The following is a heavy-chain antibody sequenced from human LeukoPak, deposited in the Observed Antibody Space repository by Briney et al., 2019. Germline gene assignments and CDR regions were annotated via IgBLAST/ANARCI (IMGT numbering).Heavy chain of an antibody. CDR1: GFTFSSYG. D-gene: IGHD4-11*01. CDR3: ARDFSNYYFDY. J-gene: IGHJ4*02. CDR2: IWYDGSNK. V-gene: IGHV3-33*01. Sequence: GRSLRLSCAASGFTFSSYGMHWVRQAPGKGLEWVAVIWYDGSNKYYADSVKGRFTISRDNSNNTLYLHMNSLTTEDTSIYYCARDFSNYYFDYWDQGALVTVSS.